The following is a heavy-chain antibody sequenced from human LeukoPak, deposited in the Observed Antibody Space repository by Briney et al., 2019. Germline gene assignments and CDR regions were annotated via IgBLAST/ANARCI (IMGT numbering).Heavy chain of an antibody. Sequence: GGSLRLSCAASGFTFSTYAMTWVRQAPGKGLEWVSVISGSGGSTYYADSVKGRFTLSRDNSKNTLYLQMNSLRAEDTAVYYCAKSIGGVVVVAADYWGQGTLVAVSS. D-gene: IGHD2-15*01. J-gene: IGHJ4*02. V-gene: IGHV3-23*01. CDR3: AKSIGGVVVVAADY. CDR2: ISGSGGST. CDR1: GFTFSTYA.